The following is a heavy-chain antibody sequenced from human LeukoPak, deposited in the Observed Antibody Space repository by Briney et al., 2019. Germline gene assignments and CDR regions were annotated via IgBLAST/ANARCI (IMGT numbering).Heavy chain of an antibody. CDR1: GGTFSSYA. D-gene: IGHD3-22*01. V-gene: IGHV1-69*05. Sequence: SVKVSCKASGGTFSSYAISWVRQAPGQGLEWMGGIIPIFGTANYAQKVQGRVTITTDESTSTAYMELSSLRAEDTAVYYCARGRITMIVPGAFDIWGQGTMVTVSS. J-gene: IGHJ3*02. CDR3: ARGRITMIVPGAFDI. CDR2: IIPIFGTA.